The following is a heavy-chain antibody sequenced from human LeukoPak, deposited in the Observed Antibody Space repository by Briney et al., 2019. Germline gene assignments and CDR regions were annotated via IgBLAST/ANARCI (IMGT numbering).Heavy chain of an antibody. CDR3: AKLRRDGYNSAGGDY. V-gene: IGHV3-30*02. CDR2: IRYDGSNK. Sequence: PGGSLRLSCAASGFTFSSYGMHWVRQAPGKGLEWVAFIRYDGSNKYYADSVKGRFTISRDNSKNTLYLQMNSLRAEDTAVYYCAKLRRDGYNSAGGDYWGQGTLVTVSS. J-gene: IGHJ4*02. CDR1: GFTFSSYG. D-gene: IGHD5-24*01.